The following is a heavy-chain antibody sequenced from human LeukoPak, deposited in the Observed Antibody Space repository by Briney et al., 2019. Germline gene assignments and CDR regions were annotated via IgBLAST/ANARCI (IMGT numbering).Heavy chain of an antibody. V-gene: IGHV3-7*01. Sequence: PGGSLRLSCATSGFIFNNYWMSWVRQAPGKGLEWVANIKRDGSDKYYVDSVKGRFTISRDNARNSVYLQMNSLRVEDTAVYYCARDSSPWMIDEWGQGTLLTVSP. CDR2: IKRDGSDK. J-gene: IGHJ4*02. CDR1: GFIFNNYW. D-gene: IGHD3-22*01. CDR3: ARDSSPWMIDE.